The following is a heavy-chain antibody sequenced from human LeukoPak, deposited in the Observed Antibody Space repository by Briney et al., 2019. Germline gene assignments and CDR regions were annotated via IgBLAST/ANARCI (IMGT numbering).Heavy chain of an antibody. D-gene: IGHD6-13*01. CDR3: AKDLFRWSFDY. V-gene: IGHV3-23*01. J-gene: IGHJ4*02. CDR1: GFTFSKNA. CDR2: IGSDDDK. Sequence: GGSLRLSCTASGFTFSKNAMAWVRQAPGKGLEWDSGIGSDDDKHYGDSVKGRFTISRDNTENTVYLQMNSLRAEDTAVYYCAKDLFRWSFDYWGQGMLVTVSS.